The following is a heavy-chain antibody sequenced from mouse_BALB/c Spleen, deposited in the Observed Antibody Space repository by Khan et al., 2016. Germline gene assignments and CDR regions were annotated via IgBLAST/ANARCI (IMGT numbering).Heavy chain of an antibody. Sequence: QVQLQQPGAELVKPGASVKLSCKASGYTFTSYWMHWVKQRPGQGLEWIGEINPSNGRTNYDEKFKTKATLTVDKSSSTAYMHLSSLTSEDSAVLYCARGGPNWDYFDYWGQGTTLTVSS. J-gene: IGHJ2*01. CDR1: GYTFTSYW. CDR3: ARGGPNWDYFDY. V-gene: IGHV1S81*02. D-gene: IGHD4-1*02. CDR2: INPSNGRT.